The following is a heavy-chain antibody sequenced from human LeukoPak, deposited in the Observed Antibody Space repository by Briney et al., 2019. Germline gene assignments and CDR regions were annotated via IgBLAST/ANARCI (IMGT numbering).Heavy chain of an antibody. Sequence: PGGSLRLSCAASGFTFSSYSMNWVRQAPAKGLEWVSSISSSSSYIYYADSVKGRFTISRDNAKNSLYLQMNSLRAEDTAVYYCARIAAAYDAFDIWGQGTMVTVSS. D-gene: IGHD6-13*01. CDR3: ARIAAAYDAFDI. CDR1: GFTFSSYS. V-gene: IGHV3-21*01. J-gene: IGHJ3*02. CDR2: ISSSSSYI.